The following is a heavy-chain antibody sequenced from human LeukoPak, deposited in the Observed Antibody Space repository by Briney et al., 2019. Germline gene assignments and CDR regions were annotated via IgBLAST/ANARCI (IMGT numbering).Heavy chain of an antibody. CDR3: ARITLDILTGYYHYYFDY. CDR2: IYYSGST. V-gene: IGHV4-31*03. CDR1: GGSISSGGYY. J-gene: IGHJ4*02. D-gene: IGHD3-9*01. Sequence: SETLSLTCTVSGGSISSGGYYWSWIRQHPGKGLEWIGYIYYSGSTYYNPSLKSRVTISVDTSKNQFSLKLSSVTAADTAVYYCARITLDILTGYYHYYFDYWGQGTLVTVSP.